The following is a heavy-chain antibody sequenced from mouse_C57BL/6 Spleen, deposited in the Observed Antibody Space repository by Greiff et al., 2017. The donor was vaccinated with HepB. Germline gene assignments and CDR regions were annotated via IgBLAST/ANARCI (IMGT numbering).Heavy chain of an antibody. D-gene: IGHD3-3*01. CDR1: GYTFTEYT. J-gene: IGHJ2*01. CDR2: FYPGSGSI. Sequence: VMLVESGAELVKPGASVKLSCKASGYTFTEYTIHWVKQRSGQGLEWIGWFYPGSGSIKYNEKVKDKATLTADKSSSTVYMELSRLTSEDSAVYFCARHEDRGAHFDYWGQGTTLTVSS. CDR3: ARHEDRGAHFDY. V-gene: IGHV1-62-2*01.